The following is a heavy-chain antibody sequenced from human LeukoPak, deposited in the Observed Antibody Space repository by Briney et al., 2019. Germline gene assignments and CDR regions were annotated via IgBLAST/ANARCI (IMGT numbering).Heavy chain of an antibody. CDR2: IYYSGST. Sequence: SGTLSLTCTVSGGSISSYYWSWIRQPPGKGLEWIGYIYYSGSTNYNPSLKSRVTISVDTSKNQFSLKLSSVTAADTAVYYCARGGARYYDILTGYYTEPFDYWGQGTLVTVSS. V-gene: IGHV4-59*01. CDR3: ARGGARYYDILTGYYTEPFDY. CDR1: GGSISSYY. J-gene: IGHJ4*02. D-gene: IGHD3-9*01.